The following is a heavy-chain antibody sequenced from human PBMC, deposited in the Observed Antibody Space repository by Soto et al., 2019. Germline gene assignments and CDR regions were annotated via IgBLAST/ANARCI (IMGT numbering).Heavy chain of an antibody. CDR1: GGSISSGDYY. V-gene: IGHV4-30-4*01. J-gene: IGHJ4*02. D-gene: IGHD2-15*01. CDR3: ARSVGGCSGGSCPDY. Sequence: LSLTWTVSGGSISSGDYYWSWIRQPPGKGLEWIGYIYYSGSTYYNPSLKSRVTISVDTSKNQFSLKLSSVTAADTAVYYCARSVGGCSGGSCPDYWGQGTLVTVSS. CDR2: IYYSGST.